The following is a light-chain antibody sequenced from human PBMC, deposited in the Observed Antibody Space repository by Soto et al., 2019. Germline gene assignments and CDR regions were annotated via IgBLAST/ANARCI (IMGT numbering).Light chain of an antibody. J-gene: IGLJ1*01. V-gene: IGLV1-44*01. CDR1: SSNIGSNT. CDR3: QSYDSSLSGYV. Sequence: QSVLTQPPSASGTPGQRVTISCSGSSSNIGSNTVNWYQQLPGTAPKLLIYGTTNRPSGVPDRFSGSKSGTSASLAITGLQTEDEAVYYCQSYDSSLSGYVFGTGTKLTVL. CDR2: GTT.